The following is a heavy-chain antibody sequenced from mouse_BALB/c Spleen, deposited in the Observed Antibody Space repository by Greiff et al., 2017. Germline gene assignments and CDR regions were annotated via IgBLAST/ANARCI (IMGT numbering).Heavy chain of an antibody. CDR2: IDPYYGGT. D-gene: IGHD2-14*01. J-gene: IGHJ4*01. CDR3: ARRAYYRYEGGLYAMDY. CDR1: GYSFTGYN. Sequence: VQLKESGPELEKPGASVKISCKASGYSFTGYNMNWVKQSNGKSLEWIGNIDPYYGGTSYNQKFKGKATLTVDKSSSTAYMQLKSLTSEDSAVYYCARRAYYRYEGGLYAMDYWGQGTSVTVSS. V-gene: IGHV1-39*01.